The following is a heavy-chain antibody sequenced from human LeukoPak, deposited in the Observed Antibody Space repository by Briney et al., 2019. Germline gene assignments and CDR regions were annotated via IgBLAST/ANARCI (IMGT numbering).Heavy chain of an antibody. Sequence: PGGSLGLSCAASGFTFSSYDMHWVRQATGKGLEWVSAIGTAGDTYYPGSVKGRFTISRENAKNSLYLQMNSLRAEDTAVYYCARDVGIAAAGSYYYYGMDVWGQGTTVTVSS. V-gene: IGHV3-13*01. D-gene: IGHD6-13*01. J-gene: IGHJ6*02. CDR1: GFTFSSYD. CDR3: ARDVGIAAAGSYYYYGMDV. CDR2: IGTAGDT.